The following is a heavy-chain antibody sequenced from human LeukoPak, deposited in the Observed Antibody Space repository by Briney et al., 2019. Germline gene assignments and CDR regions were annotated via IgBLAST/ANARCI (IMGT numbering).Heavy chain of an antibody. J-gene: IGHJ5*02. CDR1: GFTFSSYA. CDR3: ARGDKQLLFERRKGGFDP. V-gene: IGHV3-23*01. D-gene: IGHD2-2*01. CDR2: TSNSGGSA. Sequence: SGGSLRLSCAASGFTFSSYAMSWVRQAPGKGLEWVSATSNSGGSAYYPDSLKGRFTISRDNSKYMVYLQMNSLRAEDTAVYYCARGDKQLLFERRKGGFDPWGQGTLVTVSS.